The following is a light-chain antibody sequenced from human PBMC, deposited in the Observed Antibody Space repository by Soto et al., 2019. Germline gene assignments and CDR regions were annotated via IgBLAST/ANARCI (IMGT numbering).Light chain of an antibody. V-gene: IGKV3-15*01. Sequence: IVMTQSPATLSVSPGEGATLSCRASQSVSSNLAWYQQKPGQAPRLLIYDASTRATGIPARFSGSGSVTEFTLTISSLQSEDFAVYYRQQYDNWPLTFGQGTRLEIK. CDR3: QQYDNWPLT. CDR2: DAS. CDR1: QSVSSN. J-gene: IGKJ5*01.